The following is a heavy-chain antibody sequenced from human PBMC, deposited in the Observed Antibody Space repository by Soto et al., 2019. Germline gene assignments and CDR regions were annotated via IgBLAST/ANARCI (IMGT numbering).Heavy chain of an antibody. CDR1: GGSISGYY. J-gene: IGHJ5*02. V-gene: IGHV4-59*01. CDR3: ARVGGKNFFDP. Sequence: QVQLQESGPGLVKTSETLSLPCTVSGGSISGYYWCWIRQPPGKGLEWIGYIYYTGSTYYNPSLKSRVTISLDTSRNQSSLKLTSVTATDTAVYSCARVGGKNFFDPWGQGTLVTVAS. D-gene: IGHD3-16*01. CDR2: IYYTGST.